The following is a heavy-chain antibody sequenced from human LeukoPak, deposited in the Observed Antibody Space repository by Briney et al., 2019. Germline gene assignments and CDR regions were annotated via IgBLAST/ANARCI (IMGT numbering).Heavy chain of an antibody. CDR3: ARDRDSSNYYYFDF. Sequence: GGSLRLSCAASGFTFSDFSMSWIRQAPGKGLEWISYINSASSTNYADSVKGRFTISRDNSKNTLYLQMNSLRADDTAVYYCARDRDSSNYYYFDFWGQGTLVTVSS. D-gene: IGHD6-13*01. CDR1: GFTFSDFS. V-gene: IGHV3-11*06. CDR2: INSASST. J-gene: IGHJ4*02.